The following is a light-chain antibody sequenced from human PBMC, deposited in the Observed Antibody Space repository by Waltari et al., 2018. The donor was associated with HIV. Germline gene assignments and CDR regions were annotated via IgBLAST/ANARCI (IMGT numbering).Light chain of an antibody. CDR2: EVS. V-gene: IGLV2-8*03. J-gene: IGLJ2*01. Sequence: SCTGTSSDVGGYDYVSWYQQHPGKAPKLMIYEVSTRPSGVPDRFFGSKSGNTASLTVSGLQAEDEADYYCSSYAGSNNVIFGGGTKLTVL. CDR3: SSYAGSNNVI. CDR1: SSDVGGYDY.